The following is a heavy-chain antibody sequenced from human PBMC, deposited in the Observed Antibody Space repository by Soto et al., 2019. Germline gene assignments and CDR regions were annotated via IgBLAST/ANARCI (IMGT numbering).Heavy chain of an antibody. J-gene: IGHJ4*02. CDR3: ARVATMVRGVTRYYFDY. CDR2: IYHSGST. V-gene: IGHV4-30-2*01. D-gene: IGHD3-10*01. Sequence: PSETLSLTCAVSGGSISSGGYSWSWIRQPPGKGLEWIGYIYHSGSTYYNPSLKSRVTISVDRSKNQFSLKLSSVTAADTAVYYCARVATMVRGVTRYYFDYWGQGTLVTVSS. CDR1: GGSISSGGYS.